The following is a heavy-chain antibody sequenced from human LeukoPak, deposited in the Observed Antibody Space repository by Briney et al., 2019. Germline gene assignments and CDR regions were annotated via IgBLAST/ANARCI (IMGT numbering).Heavy chain of an antibody. CDR1: GGSISSGSYY. CDR2: IYIRGST. J-gene: IGHJ6*03. D-gene: IGHD6-13*01. CDR3: AREHGYSSSWYDYYYYYYMDV. Sequence: SETLSLTCTVSGGSISSGSYYWSWIRQPAGKGLEWIGRIYIRGSTSYNPALKSRVTISVDTSKNQFSLKLSSVTAADTAVYYCAREHGYSSSWYDYYYYYYMDVWGKGTTVTISS. V-gene: IGHV4-61*02.